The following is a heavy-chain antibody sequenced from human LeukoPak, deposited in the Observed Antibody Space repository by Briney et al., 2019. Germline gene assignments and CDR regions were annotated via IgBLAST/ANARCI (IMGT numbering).Heavy chain of an antibody. CDR2: INPSGGST. CDR3: AKAVGEGSSDY. J-gene: IGHJ4*02. D-gene: IGHD1-26*01. CDR1: GYTFTSYY. V-gene: IGHV1-46*01. Sequence: ASVNVSCKASGYTFTSYYMHWVRQAPGQGLEWMGIINPSGGSTSYAQKFQGRVTMTRDTFTSTVYMELSSLRSEDTAVYYCAKAVGEGSSDYWGQETLVTVSS.